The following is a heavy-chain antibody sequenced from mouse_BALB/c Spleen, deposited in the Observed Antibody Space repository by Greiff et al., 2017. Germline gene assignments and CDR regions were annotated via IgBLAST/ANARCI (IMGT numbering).Heavy chain of an antibody. Sequence: QVQLKESGPELVKPGASVRISCKASGYTFTSYYIHWVKQRPGQGLEWIGWIYPGNVNTKYNEKFKGKATLTADKSSSTAYMQLSSLTSEDSAVYFCARGTGDGYSFAYWGQGTLVTVSA. CDR2: IYPGNVNT. CDR1: GYTFTSYY. CDR3: ARGTGDGYSFAY. J-gene: IGHJ3*01. D-gene: IGHD2-3*01. V-gene: IGHV1S56*01.